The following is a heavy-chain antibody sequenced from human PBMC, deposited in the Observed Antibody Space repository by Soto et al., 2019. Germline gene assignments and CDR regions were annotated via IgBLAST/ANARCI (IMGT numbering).Heavy chain of an antibody. V-gene: IGHV3-33*01. CDR3: ASSRDAKSSTTSVDY. J-gene: IGHJ4*02. CDR2: IWYDGTNK. CDR1: GFTFSNYG. Sequence: GGSLRLSCAASGFTFSNYGMHWVRQAPGKGLEWVALIWYDGTNKYYADSVKGRFTISRDNSKNTLYLQMNSLRAEDTAIYYCASSRDAKSSTTSVDYWGQGALVTVS. D-gene: IGHD2-2*01.